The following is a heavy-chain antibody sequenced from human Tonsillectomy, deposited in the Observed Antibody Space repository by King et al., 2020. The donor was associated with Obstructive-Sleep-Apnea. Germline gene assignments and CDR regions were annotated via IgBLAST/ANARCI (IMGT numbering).Heavy chain of an antibody. D-gene: IGHD3-10*01. CDR3: AKDLRGYYGSGSYIYFDS. CDR2: IGGSGDYT. J-gene: IGHJ4*02. V-gene: IGHV3-23*04. Sequence: VQLVESGGDLVEPGGSLRLSCAASGFTFSNYAMNWVRQAPGKGLEWVSTIGGSGDYTYYADSVKGRFTLSRDNSKNTLYLQLNSLRAEDTAVYYCAKDLRGYYGSGSYIYFDSWGQGTLVTVSS. CDR1: GFTFSNYA.